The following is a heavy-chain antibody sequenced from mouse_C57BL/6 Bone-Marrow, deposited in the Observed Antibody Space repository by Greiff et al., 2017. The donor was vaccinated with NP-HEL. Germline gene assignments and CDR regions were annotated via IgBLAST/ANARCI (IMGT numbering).Heavy chain of an antibody. J-gene: IGHJ3*01. V-gene: IGHV1-19*01. CDR1: GYTFTDYY. CDR2: INPYNGGT. CDR3: ARGVYGNYAWFAY. Sequence: EVQLQQSGPVLVKPGASVKMSCKASGYTFTDYYMNWVKQSHGKSLEWIGVINPYNGGTSYNQKFKGKATLTVDKSSSTAYMELNSLTSEDSAVYYCARGVYGNYAWFAYGGQGTLVTVTA. D-gene: IGHD2-1*01.